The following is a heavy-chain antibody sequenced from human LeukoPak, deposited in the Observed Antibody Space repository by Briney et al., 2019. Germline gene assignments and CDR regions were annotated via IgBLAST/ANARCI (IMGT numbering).Heavy chain of an antibody. V-gene: IGHV3-48*03. Sequence: GGSLRLSCAASGFTFSSYEMNWVRQAPGKGLEWVAYISRSGSNIYYAGSVKGRFTISRDNAKNSLYLQMNSLRAEDTAAYYCAREIKSFGYYDSSGYYRGSAFDIWGQGTVVTVSS. CDR2: ISRSGSNI. CDR3: AREIKSFGYYDSSGYYRGSAFDI. J-gene: IGHJ3*02. D-gene: IGHD3-22*01. CDR1: GFTFSSYE.